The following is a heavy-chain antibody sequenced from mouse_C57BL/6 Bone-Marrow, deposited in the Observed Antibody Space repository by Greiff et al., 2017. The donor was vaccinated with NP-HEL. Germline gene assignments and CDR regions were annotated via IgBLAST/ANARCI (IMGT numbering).Heavy chain of an antibody. D-gene: IGHD2-1*01. V-gene: IGHV1-64*01. J-gene: IGHJ1*03. CDR1: GYTFTSYW. Sequence: QVQLQQPGAELVKPGASVKLSCKASGYTFTSYWMHWVKQRPGQGLEWIGMIHPNSGSTNYNEKFKSKATLTVDKSSSTAYMQLSSLTSEDSAVYYWAREALLWWYFDVWGTGTTVTVSS. CDR3: AREALLWWYFDV. CDR2: IHPNSGST.